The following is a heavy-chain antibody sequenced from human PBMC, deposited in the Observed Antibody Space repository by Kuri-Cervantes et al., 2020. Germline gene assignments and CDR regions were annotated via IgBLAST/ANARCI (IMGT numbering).Heavy chain of an antibody. J-gene: IGHJ3*02. Sequence: GGSLRLSCAASGFTFNDYAMHWVRQAPGKGLEWVSGISRNSGIIGYADSVKGRFTISRDNAKNSLYLQMNSLRAEDTALYYCAKFILGAFDIWGQGTMVTVSS. D-gene: IGHD3-16*02. CDR2: ISRNSGII. CDR3: AKFILGAFDI. V-gene: IGHV3-9*01. CDR1: GFTFNDYA.